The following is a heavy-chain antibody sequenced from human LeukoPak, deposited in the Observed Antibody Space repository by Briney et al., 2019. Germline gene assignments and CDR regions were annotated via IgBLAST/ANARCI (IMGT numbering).Heavy chain of an antibody. CDR3: ARDLMT. CDR2: ITYSGSI. Sequence: PSETLSLTCAVSGGSFSGKYGTWIRQPPGKGLEWIGEITYSGSIYYNPSLKSRVTISVDTSKNQFSLKLNSVTAADTAVYYCARDLMTWGQGTLVTVSS. V-gene: IGHV4-34*01. J-gene: IGHJ4*02. CDR1: GGSFSGKY.